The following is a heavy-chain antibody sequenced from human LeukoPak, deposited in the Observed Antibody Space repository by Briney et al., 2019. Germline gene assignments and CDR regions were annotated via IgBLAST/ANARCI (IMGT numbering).Heavy chain of an antibody. V-gene: IGHV3-49*04. D-gene: IGHD2-2*02. CDR3: TREGYCSSTSCYKGFDY. J-gene: IGHJ4*02. CDR1: GFTFGDYA. Sequence: PGGSLRLSCTASGFTFGDYAMSWVRQAPGKGLEWVGFIRSKAYGGTTEYAASVKGRFTISRDDSKSIAYLQMNSLKTEDTAVYYCTREGYCSSTSCYKGFDYWGQGTLVTVSS. CDR2: IRSKAYGGTT.